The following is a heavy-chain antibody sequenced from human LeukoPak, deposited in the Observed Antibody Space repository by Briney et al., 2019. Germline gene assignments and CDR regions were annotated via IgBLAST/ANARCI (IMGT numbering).Heavy chain of an antibody. CDR1: GFSFSSYG. CDR2: ISYDGSNK. CDR3: AKDFESVVPYYGSGTDY. Sequence: PVGSLRLSCAASGFSFSSYGMHWVRQAPGKGLEWASAISYDGSNKYYAGSVKGRFTISRDNSKNTLYLQMNSLRAEDTAVYYCAKDFESVVPYYGSGTDYWGQGTLVTVSS. J-gene: IGHJ4*02. D-gene: IGHD3-10*01. V-gene: IGHV3-30*18.